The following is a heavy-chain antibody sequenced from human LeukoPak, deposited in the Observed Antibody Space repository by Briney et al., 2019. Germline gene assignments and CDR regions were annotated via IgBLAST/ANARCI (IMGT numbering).Heavy chain of an antibody. V-gene: IGHV1-69*13. CDR3: ARGTTGTTGYYFDY. CDR1: GGTFSSYA. CDR2: IIPIFGTA. J-gene: IGHJ4*02. D-gene: IGHD1-7*01. Sequence: SVKVSCKASGGTFSSYAISWVRQAPGQGLEWMGGIIPIFGTASYAQKFQGRVTITADESTSTAYMELSSLRSEDTAVYYCARGTTGTTGYYFDYWGQGTLVAVSS.